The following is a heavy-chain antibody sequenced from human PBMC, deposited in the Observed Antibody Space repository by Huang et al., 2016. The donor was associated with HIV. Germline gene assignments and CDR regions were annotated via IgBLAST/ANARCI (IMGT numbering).Heavy chain of an antibody. D-gene: IGHD3-10*01. Sequence: QVQLQQWGAGLLKPSETLALTCAVYGESLGTYYWAWIRRPPGKGLQWIGEVNDGGDINYNPSLGSRVTISVDTSRNQVSLTLTSMTAADTATYYCARRFRVAATRKWFDPWGQGTLVSVSS. CDR2: VNDGGDI. CDR3: ARRFRVAATRKWFDP. CDR1: GESLGTYY. J-gene: IGHJ5*02. V-gene: IGHV4-34*01.